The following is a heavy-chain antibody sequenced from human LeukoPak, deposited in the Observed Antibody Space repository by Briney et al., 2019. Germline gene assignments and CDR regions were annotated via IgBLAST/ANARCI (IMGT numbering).Heavy chain of an antibody. V-gene: IGHV4-39*01. CDR3: ARQSTIAAARIDP. CDR2: IYYSGST. J-gene: IGHJ5*02. D-gene: IGHD6-25*01. CDR1: GGSISDSNYY. Sequence: PSETLSLTCTVSGGSISDSNYYWGWIRQPPGRGLEWIGNIYYSGSTYYSPSLKSRVTVSVDTSKNQFSLKLSSVTAADTAVYYCARQSTIAAARIDPWGQGTLVTVSS.